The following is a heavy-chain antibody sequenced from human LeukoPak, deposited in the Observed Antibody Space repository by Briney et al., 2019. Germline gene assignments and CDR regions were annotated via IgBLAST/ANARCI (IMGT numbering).Heavy chain of an antibody. CDR2: ISWNSRTI. J-gene: IGHJ4*02. D-gene: IGHD3-10*01. CDR1: GFTFDDYA. Sequence: PGRSLRLSCAASGFTFDDYAMHWVRQAPGKGLEWVSVISWNSRTIDYADSVKGRFTISRDNAKNSLYLQMNNLSTEDTAFYYCAKDIYYGSAYYFDYWGQGTLVTVSS. CDR3: AKDIYYGSAYYFDY. V-gene: IGHV3-9*01.